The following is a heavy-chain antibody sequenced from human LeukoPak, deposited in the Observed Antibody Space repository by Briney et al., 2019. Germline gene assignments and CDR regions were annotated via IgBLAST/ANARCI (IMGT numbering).Heavy chain of an antibody. V-gene: IGHV3-30*04. D-gene: IGHD6-19*01. Sequence: PGRSLRLSCAASGFTFSSYAMHWVRQAPGKGLEWVAVISYDGSNKYYADSVKGRFTISRDNSKNPLYLQMNSLRAEDTAVYYCARDLYSIAVAGGCDYWGQGTLVTVSS. CDR2: ISYDGSNK. CDR3: ARDLYSIAVAGGCDY. CDR1: GFTFSSYA. J-gene: IGHJ4*02.